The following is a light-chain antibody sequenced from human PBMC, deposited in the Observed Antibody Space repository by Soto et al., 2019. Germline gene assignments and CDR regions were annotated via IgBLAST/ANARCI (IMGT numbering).Light chain of an antibody. CDR2: AAS. CDR1: QGIGIY. Sequence: DIQLTQSPSSLSASVGDRVTISCRASQGIGIYLNWYQQKPGEAPKLLISAASTLQSSVPSRFSGSGSGTDFTLAITSLRPEDFATYFCQQSYSTPLFTFGPGTRVDVK. J-gene: IGKJ3*01. CDR3: QQSYSTPLFT. V-gene: IGKV1-39*01.